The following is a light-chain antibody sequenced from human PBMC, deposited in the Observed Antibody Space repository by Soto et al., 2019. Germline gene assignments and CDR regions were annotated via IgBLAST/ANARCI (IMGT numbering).Light chain of an antibody. J-gene: IGLJ2*01. V-gene: IGLV2-8*01. Sequence: QSVLTQPPSASGSPGQSVTISCTGTSSDVGGYDRVSWFQQHPGKAPKHIIYGVTDRISGVPDRFSGSKSGNTASLTVSGLQAEDEADYYCASYGGRDDMIFGGGTKVTVL. CDR1: SSDVGGYDR. CDR3: ASYGGRDDMI. CDR2: GVT.